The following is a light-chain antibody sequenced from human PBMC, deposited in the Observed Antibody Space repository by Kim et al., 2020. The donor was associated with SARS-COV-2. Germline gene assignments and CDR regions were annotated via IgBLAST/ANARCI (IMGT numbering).Light chain of an antibody. CDR3: SSYTSSNSYV. CDR2: DVS. V-gene: IGLV2-14*04. J-gene: IGLJ1*01. Sequence: GQSLTISCTGSSSDVGGYNYVSWYQQYPGKAPKLKIYDVSNRPSGVSDRFSGSKSVNTASLTISGLQAEDEADYYCSSYTSSNSYVFGTGTKVTVL. CDR1: SSDVGGYNY.